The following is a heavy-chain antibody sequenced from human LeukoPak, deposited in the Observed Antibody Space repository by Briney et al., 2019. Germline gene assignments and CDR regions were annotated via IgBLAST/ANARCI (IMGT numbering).Heavy chain of an antibody. V-gene: IGHV1-18*04. D-gene: IGHD3-3*01. Sequence: ASVTVSCKSSGYTFTGYYMHWVRQAPGQGLEWMGWISAYNGNTNYAQKLQDRVTMTTDTSTSPAYMELRSLRSDDTAVYYCARVAYDFWSGYRPEGLSIYYYYGMDVWGQGTTVTVSS. CDR3: ARVAYDFWSGYRPEGLSIYYYYGMDV. CDR1: GYTFTGYY. CDR2: ISAYNGNT. J-gene: IGHJ6*02.